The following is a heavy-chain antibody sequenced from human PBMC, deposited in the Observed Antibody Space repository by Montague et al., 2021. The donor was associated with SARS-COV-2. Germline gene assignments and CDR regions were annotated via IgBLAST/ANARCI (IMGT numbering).Heavy chain of an antibody. Sequence: SLRLSCAASGFTFSRYSMNWVRQAPGKGLEWVSSISSSSSYIYYADSVKGRFTISRDNAKNSLYLQMNSLRAEDTAVYYCARDPHYDILTGYWSDWGQGTLVTVSS. D-gene: IGHD3-9*01. CDR1: GFTFSRYS. CDR2: ISSSSSYI. V-gene: IGHV3-21*01. J-gene: IGHJ4*02. CDR3: ARDPHYDILTGYWSD.